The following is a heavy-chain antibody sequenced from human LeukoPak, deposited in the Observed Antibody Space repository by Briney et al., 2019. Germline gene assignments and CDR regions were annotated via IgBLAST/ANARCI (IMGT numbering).Heavy chain of an antibody. Sequence: PSETLSLTCAVYGGSFSGYYWSWIRQPPGKGLEWIGEINHSGSTNYNPSLKSRVTMSVDTSKNQFSLKLSSVTAADTAVYYCARSSTVVVPAATYYYYYMDVWGKGTTVTISS. V-gene: IGHV4-34*01. CDR1: GGSFSGYY. D-gene: IGHD2-2*01. J-gene: IGHJ6*03. CDR2: INHSGST. CDR3: ARSSTVVVPAATYYYYYMDV.